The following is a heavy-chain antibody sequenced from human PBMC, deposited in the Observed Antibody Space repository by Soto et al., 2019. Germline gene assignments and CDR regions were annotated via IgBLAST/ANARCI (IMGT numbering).Heavy chain of an antibody. V-gene: IGHV3-23*01. D-gene: IGHD5-18*01. CDR1: GFTFSSYA. CDR2: ISGSGGST. Sequence: WGSLRLSCAASGFTFSSYAMSCVRQAPGKGLEWVSAISGSGGSTYYADSVKGRFTISRDNSKNTLYLQMNSLRAEDTAVYYCAKLPWIQPKLVDWGQGTLVTVSS. CDR3: AKLPWIQPKLVD. J-gene: IGHJ4*02.